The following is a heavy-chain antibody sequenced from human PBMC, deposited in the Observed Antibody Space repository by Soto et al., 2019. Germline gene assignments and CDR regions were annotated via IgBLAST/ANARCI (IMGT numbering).Heavy chain of an antibody. D-gene: IGHD6-25*01. Sequence: PGGSLRLSCAASGFIFSNQAMCWVRQGPGKGLEWVSCISDRGDETFFLDSVKGRFAISRDNSENTLHLQMKSLRAEDTAVYYCARSREIIASAGSFDYWGQGTLVTVSS. CDR3: ARSREIIASAGSFDY. CDR1: GFIFSNQA. CDR2: ISDRGDET. V-gene: IGHV3-23*01. J-gene: IGHJ4*02.